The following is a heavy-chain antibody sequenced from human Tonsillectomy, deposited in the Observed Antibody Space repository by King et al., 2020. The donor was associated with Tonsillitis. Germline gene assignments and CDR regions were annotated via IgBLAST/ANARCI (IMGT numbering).Heavy chain of an antibody. CDR3: ARARDGDFWYFDL. J-gene: IGHJ2*01. D-gene: IGHD3-10*01. V-gene: IGHV4-59*01. CDR1: GVSISGFY. CDR2: IDDSGNT. Sequence: VQLQESGPGLVKPSETLSLTCTVSGVSISGFYWSWIRQPPGGGLEWIGCIDDSGNTNYNPSLKSRVTISLDTPKNPFSLKVASVTAADTATYYCARARDGDFWYFDLWGRGTLVPVSS.